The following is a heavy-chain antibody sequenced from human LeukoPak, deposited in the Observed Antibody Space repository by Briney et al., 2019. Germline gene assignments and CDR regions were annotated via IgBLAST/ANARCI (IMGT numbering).Heavy chain of an antibody. J-gene: IGHJ6*02. D-gene: IGHD4-17*01. V-gene: IGHV4-39*07. CDR3: ARDNGDYEDYYYGMDV. Sequence: SETLSLTCTVSGGSISSSSYYWGWLRQPPGKGLEWIGSIYYSGSTYYNPSLKSRVTISVDTSKNQFSLKLSSVTAADTAVYYCARDNGDYEDYYYGMDVWGQGTTVTVSS. CDR1: GGSISSSSYY. CDR2: IYYSGST.